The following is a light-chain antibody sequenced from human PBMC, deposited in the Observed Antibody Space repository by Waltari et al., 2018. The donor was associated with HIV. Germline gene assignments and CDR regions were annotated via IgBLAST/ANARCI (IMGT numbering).Light chain of an antibody. CDR1: SSNVGGYDY. J-gene: IGLJ1*01. CDR3: TSYAGSGEYV. CDR2: EGS. Sequence: QSALTQPPSASGSPGQSVPISCTGTSSNVGGYDYVSWYQHHPGQVPRLIMYEGSKRPSGVPDRFSGFKSGNTASLTVSGLQAEDEADYYCTSYAGSGEYVFGTGTKVTVL. V-gene: IGLV2-8*01.